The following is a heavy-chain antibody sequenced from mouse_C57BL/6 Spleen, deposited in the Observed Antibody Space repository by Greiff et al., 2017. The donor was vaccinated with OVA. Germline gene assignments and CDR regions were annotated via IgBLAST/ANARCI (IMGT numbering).Heavy chain of an antibody. V-gene: IGHV1-55*01. J-gene: IGHJ2*01. CDR1: GYTFTSYW. D-gene: IGHD2-2*01. CDR2: IYPGSGST. Sequence: VKLQQPGAELVKPGASVKMSCKASGYTFTSYWITWVKQRPGQGLEWIGDIYPGSGSTNYNEKFKSKATLTVDTSSSTAYMQLSSLTSEDSAVYYCARSYGYDRYFDYWGQGTTLTVSS. CDR3: ARSYGYDRYFDY.